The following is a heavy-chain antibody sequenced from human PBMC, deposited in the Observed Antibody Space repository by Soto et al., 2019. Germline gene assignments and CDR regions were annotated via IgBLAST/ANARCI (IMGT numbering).Heavy chain of an antibody. CDR2: INTYNGET. D-gene: IGHD6-13*01. J-gene: IGHJ5*02. CDR3: AASQQFAH. CDR1: GYTFTNYG. V-gene: IGHV1-18*01. Sequence: QVQLVQSGAEVKKPGASVKVSCKTSGYTFTNYGFNWVRQAPGQGLEWMGWINTYNGETNYAQKFQGRVTMTTDTSTSTAYMELRGLRSDDTAIYYCAASQQFAHWGQGTLVSVSS.